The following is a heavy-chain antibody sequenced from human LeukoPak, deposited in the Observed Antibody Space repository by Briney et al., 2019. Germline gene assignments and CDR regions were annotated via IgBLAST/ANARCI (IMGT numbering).Heavy chain of an antibody. J-gene: IGHJ4*02. CDR2: ISGSSSVI. D-gene: IGHD1-26*01. CDR3: ARGCGSLSLGY. CDR1: GFTFTSYS. V-gene: IGHV3-48*04. Sequence: PGGSLRLSCAASGFTFTSYSMNWVRQAPGKGLEWVSYISGSSSVIHYADSVKGRFTISRDNANNSLYLQMNSLRAEDTAVYYCARGCGSLSLGYWGQGTLVAVSS.